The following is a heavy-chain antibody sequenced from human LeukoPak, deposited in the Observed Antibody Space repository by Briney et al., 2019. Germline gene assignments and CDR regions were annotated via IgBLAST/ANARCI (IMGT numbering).Heavy chain of an antibody. D-gene: IGHD2-2*01. CDR3: ARRGCSTSCYAPDY. CDR1: GYTFTDYY. Sequence: GASVKVSCKASGYTFTDYYIHWVRQAPGQGLEWMGWINPNSGGTNYAQKFQGRVTMTRDTSISTAYMELSSLRSDDTAVYYCARRGCSTSCYAPDYWGQGILVTVSS. J-gene: IGHJ4*02. CDR2: INPNSGGT. V-gene: IGHV1-2*02.